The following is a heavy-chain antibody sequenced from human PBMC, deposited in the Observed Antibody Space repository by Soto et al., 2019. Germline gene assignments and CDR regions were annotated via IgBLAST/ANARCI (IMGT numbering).Heavy chain of an antibody. D-gene: IGHD4-17*01. CDR2: ISSSGEST. CDR1: GFIFTTYA. V-gene: IGHV3-23*01. J-gene: IGHJ3*02. Sequence: EVQLLETGGGLVQPGGSLSLSCATSGFIFTTYAMNWVRQAPGKGLEWVSAISSSGESTFYAESVRGRFTISRDNSFNTLYLHMRSLRPEDTAVYYCAHPRGYGVFDAVDIWGQGTMVTVSS. CDR3: AHPRGYGVFDAVDI.